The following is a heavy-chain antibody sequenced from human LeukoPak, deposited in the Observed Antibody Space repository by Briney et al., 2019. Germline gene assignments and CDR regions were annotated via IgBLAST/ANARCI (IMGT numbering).Heavy chain of an antibody. D-gene: IGHD1-26*01. CDR1: GYTFTGYY. J-gene: IGHJ3*02. Sequence: ASVKVSCKASGYTFTGYYMHWVRQAPGQGLEWMGWINPNSGGTNYAQKFQGWVTMTRDTSISTDYMELSRLRSDDTAVYYCARGGSYHSDAFDIWGQGTMVTVSS. CDR2: INPNSGGT. V-gene: IGHV1-2*04. CDR3: ARGGSYHSDAFDI.